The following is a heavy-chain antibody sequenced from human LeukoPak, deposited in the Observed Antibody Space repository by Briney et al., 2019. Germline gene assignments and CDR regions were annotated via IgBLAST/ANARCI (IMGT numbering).Heavy chain of an antibody. CDR2: INPSGTST. V-gene: IGHV1-46*01. D-gene: IGHD1-1*01. CDR1: GYTFTNSY. CDR3: ARGGTNNWDFDC. J-gene: IGHJ4*02. Sequence: ASVKVSCKGSGYTFTNSYMHCVRQAPGQGLEWMGIINPSGTSTSYAQKSEGRVTMTRDTSTSTVYMDLRSLRSEDTAVYYCARGGTNNWDFDCWGQGALVRVSS.